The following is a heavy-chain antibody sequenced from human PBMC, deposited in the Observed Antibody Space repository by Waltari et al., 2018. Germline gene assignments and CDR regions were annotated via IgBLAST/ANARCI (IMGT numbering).Heavy chain of an antibody. CDR1: GYTFTSYD. D-gene: IGHD2-2*01. V-gene: IGHV1-8*01. Sequence: QVQLVQSGAEVKKPGASVKVSCKASGYTFTSYDINWVRPATGPGLEWMGWMKPNSGNTGYAQKFQGRVTMTRNTSISTAYMELSSLRSEDTAVYYCAREEIDCSSTSCYRGFDPWGQGTLVTVSS. J-gene: IGHJ5*02. CDR3: AREEIDCSSTSCYRGFDP. CDR2: MKPNSGNT.